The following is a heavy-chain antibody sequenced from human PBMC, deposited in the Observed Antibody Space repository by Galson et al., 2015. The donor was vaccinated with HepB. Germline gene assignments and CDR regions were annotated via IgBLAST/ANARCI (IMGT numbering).Heavy chain of an antibody. J-gene: IGHJ6*04. Sequence: SLRLSCAASGFTFSDYYMSWIRQAPGKGLEWVSYISSSSSYTNYADSVKGRFTISRDNAKNSLYLQMNSLRAEDTAVYYCARESDYDYGDFGADRVVWGKGATVTVSS. CDR2: ISSSSSYT. V-gene: IGHV3-11*06. D-gene: IGHD4-17*01. CDR1: GFTFSDYY. CDR3: ARESDYDYGDFGADRVV.